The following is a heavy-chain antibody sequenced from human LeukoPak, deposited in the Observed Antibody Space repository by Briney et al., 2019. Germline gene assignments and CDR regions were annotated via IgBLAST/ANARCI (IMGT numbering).Heavy chain of an antibody. V-gene: IGHV3-66*01. CDR3: ASGITIFGVVIPEDYYYYGMDV. D-gene: IGHD3-3*01. J-gene: IGHJ6*02. CDR2: IYSGGST. CDR1: GFTVSSNY. Sequence: PGRSLRLSCAASGFTVSSNYMSWVRQAPGKGLEWVSVIYSGGSTYYADSVKGRFTISRDNSKNTLYLQMNSLRAEDTAVYYCASGITIFGVVIPEDYYYYGMDVWGQGTTVTVSS.